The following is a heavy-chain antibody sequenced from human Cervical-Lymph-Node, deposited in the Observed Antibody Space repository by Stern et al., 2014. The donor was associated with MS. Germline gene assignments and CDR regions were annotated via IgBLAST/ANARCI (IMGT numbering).Heavy chain of an antibody. CDR1: GFTFDDYD. CDR2: INWNGGST. J-gene: IGHJ4*02. Sequence: EMQLVESGGGVVRPGGSLRLSCVASGFTFDDYDMTWVRQTPGKGLEWVASINWNGGSTHYRDSVKGRFTISRDNAKNSLYLQMNSLRADDTALYHCARDFGVLTPASDYWGLGTLVTVSS. D-gene: IGHD3-16*01. CDR3: ARDFGVLTPASDY. V-gene: IGHV3-20*01.